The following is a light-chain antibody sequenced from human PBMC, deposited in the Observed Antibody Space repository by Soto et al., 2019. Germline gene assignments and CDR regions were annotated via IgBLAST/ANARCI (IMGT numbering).Light chain of an antibody. J-gene: IGKJ4*01. V-gene: IGKV3-11*01. CDR1: HSVGSS. CDR2: DAS. Sequence: EIVLTQSPASLSLSPGERATLSCRASHSVGSSLGWYQQRPGQAPRLLIYDASNRATGIPARFSGSGSGTDFTLTIISLEPEDFAVYYCQQRSNWPLTFGGGTKVEIK. CDR3: QQRSNWPLT.